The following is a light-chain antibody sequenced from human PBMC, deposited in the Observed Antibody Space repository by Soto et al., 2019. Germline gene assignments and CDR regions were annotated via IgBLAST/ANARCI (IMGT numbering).Light chain of an antibody. CDR1: QSVNDK. Sequence: EGVMTQSPATLSVSPGERATLSCRASQSVNDKVAWFQQKPGQAPRLLIIGASTTATGVPARFSGSGSGREFTLTISSLQSEDFAVYYCQQYNDWPPFTFGPGTKVDI. V-gene: IGKV3-15*01. J-gene: IGKJ3*01. CDR3: QQYNDWPPFT. CDR2: GAS.